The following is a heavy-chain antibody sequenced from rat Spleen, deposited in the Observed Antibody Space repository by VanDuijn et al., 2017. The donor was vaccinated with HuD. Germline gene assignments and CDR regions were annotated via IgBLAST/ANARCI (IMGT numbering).Heavy chain of an antibody. Sequence: EVQLVESDGGLVQPGRSLTLSCAASGFIFSDFYMAWVRQAPTKGLEWVAPISYDDSSTKYRDSVKGRFTISRDNTRNTLYLQMDNLRSEETATYYCARAGYLRDWYFDFWGPGTMVTVSS. D-gene: IGHD2-5*01. CDR2: ISYDDSST. J-gene: IGHJ1*01. CDR1: GFIFSDFY. CDR3: ARAGYLRDWYFDF. V-gene: IGHV5-29*01.